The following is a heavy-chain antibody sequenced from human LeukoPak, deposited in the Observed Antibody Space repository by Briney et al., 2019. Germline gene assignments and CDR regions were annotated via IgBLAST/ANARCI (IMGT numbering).Heavy chain of an antibody. Sequence: GGSLRLSCAASGFTFSSYPMNWVRQAPGKGLEWVSSISSSSSYIYYADSVKRRFTISRDNAKNSLYLQMSSLRAEDTAVYYCARGHCSSTRCHPSYFDYWGQGTLVTVSS. CDR2: ISSSSSYI. CDR3: ARGHCSSTRCHPSYFDY. V-gene: IGHV3-21*01. J-gene: IGHJ4*02. CDR1: GFTFSSYP. D-gene: IGHD2-2*01.